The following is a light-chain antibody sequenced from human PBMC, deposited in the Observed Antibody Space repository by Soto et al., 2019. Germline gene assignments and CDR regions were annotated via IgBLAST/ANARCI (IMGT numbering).Light chain of an antibody. V-gene: IGLV1-44*01. J-gene: IGLJ1*01. CDR1: SSNIGSHT. CDR3: ATWDDNLHGYV. CDR2: SDS. Sequence: QSVLTQPPSTSGTPGQRVTISCSGSSSNIGSHTVNWYQQLPGTAPNLLIYSDSQRPSGVPDRFSGSKSGTLASLAISGLQSEDEADYYCATWDDNLHGYVFGTGTKLTVL.